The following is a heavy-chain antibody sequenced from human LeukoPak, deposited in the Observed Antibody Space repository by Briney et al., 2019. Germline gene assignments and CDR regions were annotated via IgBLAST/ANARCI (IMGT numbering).Heavy chain of an antibody. V-gene: IGHV3-23*01. CDR3: ATIYDSSGYDAFDI. CDR1: GFTFSSHG. Sequence: GGTLRLSCAASGFTFSSHGMNWVRQAPGKGLEWVSGIIPSGHTTYYADSVRGRFTISRDNSKNTLYLQMNSLRAEDTAVYYCATIYDSSGYDAFDIWGQGTMVTVSS. J-gene: IGHJ3*02. CDR2: IIPSGHTT. D-gene: IGHD3-22*01.